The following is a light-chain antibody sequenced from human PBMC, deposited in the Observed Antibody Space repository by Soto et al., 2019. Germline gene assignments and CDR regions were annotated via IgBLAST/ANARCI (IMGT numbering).Light chain of an antibody. J-gene: IGLJ3*02. CDR2: GNS. CDR3: QSYDSSLSAWV. CDR1: SSNIGAGYD. V-gene: IGLV1-40*01. Sequence: QSVLTQPPSVSGAPGQRVTISCTGSSSNIGAGYDVHWYQQLPGTAPKLLIYGNSNRPSGVPDRFSGSKSGTSAPLAITGLQAEDEADYYCQSYDSSLSAWVFGGGTKVTVL.